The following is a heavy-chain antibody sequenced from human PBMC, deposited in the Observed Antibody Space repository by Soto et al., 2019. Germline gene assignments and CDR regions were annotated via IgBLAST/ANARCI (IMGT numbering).Heavy chain of an antibody. Sequence: ASVKVSCKASGYTFTSYGISWVRQAPGQGLEWMGWINPNSGGTNYAQKFQGQVTISADKSISTAYLQWSSLKASDTAMYYCNSGGDAFYIWGQGTMVTVSS. J-gene: IGHJ3*02. V-gene: IGHV1-2*02. CDR3: NSGGDAFYI. CDR1: GYTFTSYG. CDR2: INPNSGGT.